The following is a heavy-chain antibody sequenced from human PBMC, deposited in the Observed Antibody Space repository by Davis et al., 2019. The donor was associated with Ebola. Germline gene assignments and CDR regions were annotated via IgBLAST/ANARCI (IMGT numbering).Heavy chain of an antibody. D-gene: IGHD2-15*01. Sequence: SETLSLTCAVSGGSISSSNWWSCVRQPPGKGLAWFGEIYHSGSTNYNPSLKSRVTISVDKSKNQFSLKLSSVTAADTAVYYCARGLAYCSGGSCYYNWFDPWGQETLVTVSS. CDR3: ARGLAYCSGGSCYYNWFDP. J-gene: IGHJ5*02. CDR1: GGSISSSNW. V-gene: IGHV4-4*02. CDR2: IYHSGST.